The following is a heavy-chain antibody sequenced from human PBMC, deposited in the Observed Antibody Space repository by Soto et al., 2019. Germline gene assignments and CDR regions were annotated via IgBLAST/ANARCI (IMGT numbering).Heavy chain of an antibody. CDR1: GGTFSSYT. D-gene: IGHD3-10*01. Sequence: QVQLVQSGAEVKKPGSSVKVSCKASGGTFSSYTISWVRQAPGQGLEWMGRIIPILGIANYAQKFQGRVTITADKSTSTAYKELSSMRSEDTAVYYCARDRGGDAFDIWGQGTMVTVSS. CDR3: ARDRGGDAFDI. V-gene: IGHV1-69*08. J-gene: IGHJ3*02. CDR2: IIPILGIA.